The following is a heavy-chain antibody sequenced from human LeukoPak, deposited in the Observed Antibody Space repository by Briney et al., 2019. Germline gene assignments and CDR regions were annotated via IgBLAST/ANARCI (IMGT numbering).Heavy chain of an antibody. CDR1: GGTISRNY. V-gene: IGHV4-59*13. Sequence: RSETLSLTCTVSGGTISRNYWSWIRQPPGKGLEWIAYVHYSDSANYNPSLKSRLTISLDASKNQFSLKLDSVTAADTALYYCARDRRRELLHAFDIWGQGTLVTVSS. J-gene: IGHJ3*02. CDR2: VHYSDSA. D-gene: IGHD1-7*01. CDR3: ARDRRRELLHAFDI.